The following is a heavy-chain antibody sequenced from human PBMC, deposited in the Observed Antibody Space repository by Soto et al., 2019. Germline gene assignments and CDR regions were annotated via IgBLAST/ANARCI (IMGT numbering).Heavy chain of an antibody. Sequence: VGSLRLSCAASGFTFSSYAMSWVRQAPGKGLEWVSAISGSGGSTYCADSVKGRFTISRDNSKNTLYLQMNSLRAEDTAVYYCAREMLYYDFWSGYYTHYYGMDVWGQGTTVTVSS. CDR3: AREMLYYDFWSGYYTHYYGMDV. J-gene: IGHJ6*02. D-gene: IGHD3-3*01. CDR1: GFTFSSYA. CDR2: ISGSGGST. V-gene: IGHV3-23*01.